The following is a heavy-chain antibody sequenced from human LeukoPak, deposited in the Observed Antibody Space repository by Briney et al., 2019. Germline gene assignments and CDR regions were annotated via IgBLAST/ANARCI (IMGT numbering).Heavy chain of an antibody. Sequence: GGSLRLSCAASGLTFNNYAMHWVRQAPGKGLEWVAVISYDGSNKFYADSVKGRFTISRDNSKNTLYLQMNSLRAEDTAVYYCAKGPVGANPFDYWGQGTLVTVSS. CDR1: GLTFNNYA. J-gene: IGHJ4*02. D-gene: IGHD1-26*01. V-gene: IGHV3-30*04. CDR3: AKGPVGANPFDY. CDR2: ISYDGSNK.